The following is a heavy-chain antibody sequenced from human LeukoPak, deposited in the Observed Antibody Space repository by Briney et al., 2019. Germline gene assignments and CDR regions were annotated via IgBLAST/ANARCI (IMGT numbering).Heavy chain of an antibody. Sequence: GGSLRLSCAASGFTFVSYWMHWLRQAPGKGLVWVSRINGYGSSTDFADSVKGRFTSSSDNAKNTLYLQMNSLRAEDTAVYYCARDAPGNTALDYWGQGTLVTVSS. J-gene: IGHJ4*02. D-gene: IGHD5-18*01. CDR3: ARDAPGNTALDY. CDR1: GFTFVSYW. V-gene: IGHV3-74*01. CDR2: INGYGSST.